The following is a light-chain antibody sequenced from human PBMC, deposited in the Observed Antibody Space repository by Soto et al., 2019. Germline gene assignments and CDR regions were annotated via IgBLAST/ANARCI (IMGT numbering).Light chain of an antibody. J-gene: IGLJ2*01. CDR3: CSYAGSRTWV. V-gene: IGLV2-23*01. CDR1: SSDVGSYKL. Sequence: QSALTQPACVSGSPGQSITISCTGTSSDVGSYKLVSWYQHHPGKAPKLIIYEGNKRPSGVSNRFSGSKSGNTASLTISGLQAEDEADYYCCSYAGSRTWVFGGGTKLTVL. CDR2: EGN.